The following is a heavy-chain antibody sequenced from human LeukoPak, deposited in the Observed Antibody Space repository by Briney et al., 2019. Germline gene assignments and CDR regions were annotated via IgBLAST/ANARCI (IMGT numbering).Heavy chain of an antibody. Sequence: PSETLSLTCAVYGGSFSGYYWSWIRQPPGKGLEWIGEINHSGSTNYNPSLKSRVTISVDTSKNQFSLKLSSVTAADTAVYYCASGNDSSGYYYYYYYYGMDVWGQGTTVTVSS. V-gene: IGHV4-34*01. CDR3: ASGNDSSGYYYYYYYYGMDV. CDR2: INHSGST. J-gene: IGHJ6*02. CDR1: GGSFSGYY. D-gene: IGHD3-22*01.